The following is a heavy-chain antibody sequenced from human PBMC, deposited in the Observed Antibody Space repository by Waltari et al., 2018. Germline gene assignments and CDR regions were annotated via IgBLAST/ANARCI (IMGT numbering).Heavy chain of an antibody. CDR2: IYWNDDK. V-gene: IGHV2-5*01. CDR1: GFSLTTSGVG. D-gene: IGHD2-15*01. J-gene: IGHJ3*02. CDR3: AHIHGVGSLSWGDACDI. Sequence: QITLKESGPTLVKPTQTLTLTCTFSGFSLTTSGVGVAWIRQPPGKALEWLALIYWNDDKRYSPSLKSRLTITQDTSENQVVLTMTNLDPVDTATYFCAHIHGVGSLSWGDACDIWGQVTMVTVSS.